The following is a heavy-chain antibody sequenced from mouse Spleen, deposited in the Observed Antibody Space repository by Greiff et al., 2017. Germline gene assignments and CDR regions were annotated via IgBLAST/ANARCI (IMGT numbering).Heavy chain of an antibody. V-gene: IGHV5-17*02. CDR3: ARNYGPSYWYFGV. D-gene: IGHD1-2*01. CDR1: GFTFSSFG. CDR2: ISSGSSTI. Sequence: EVQLVESGGGLVQPGGSRKLSCAASGFTFSSFGMHWVRQAPEKGLEWVAYISSGSSTIYYADTVKGRFTISRDNPKNTLFLQMTSLRSEDTAMYYCARNYGPSYWYFGVWGARTTVTVSS. J-gene: IGHJ1*01.